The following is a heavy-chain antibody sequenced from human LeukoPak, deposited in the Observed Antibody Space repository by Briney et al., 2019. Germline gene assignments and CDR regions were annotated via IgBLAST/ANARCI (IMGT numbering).Heavy chain of an antibody. V-gene: IGHV3-23*01. CDR1: GFTFSSYA. D-gene: IGHD4-17*01. J-gene: IGHJ4*02. CDR2: ISGSGGST. Sequence: GGSLRLSCAASGFTFSSYAMSWVRQAPGKGLEWVSAISGSGGSTYYADSVKGRFTISRDNSKNTLYLQMNSLRAEDTAVYYCAKTRTYGDHANRYIDYWGQGTLVTVSS. CDR3: AKTRTYGDHANRYIDY.